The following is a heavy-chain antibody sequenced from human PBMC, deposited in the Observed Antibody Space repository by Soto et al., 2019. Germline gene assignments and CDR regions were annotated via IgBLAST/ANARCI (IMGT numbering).Heavy chain of an antibody. V-gene: IGHV3-23*05. CDR2: IGISSTIT. CDR1: GFTFTNFA. Sequence: EVQLLESGGDLVQPGGSLRLSGAASGFTFTNFAMSWVRQAPGKGLEWVSYIGISSTITYYADSVKGRFTISRDNSKSTLYLQMDSLKVEDTAFYYCASIPTFMVLTPRDYWGQGTLVTVSA. CDR3: ASIPTFMVLTPRDY. J-gene: IGHJ4*02. D-gene: IGHD2-21*02.